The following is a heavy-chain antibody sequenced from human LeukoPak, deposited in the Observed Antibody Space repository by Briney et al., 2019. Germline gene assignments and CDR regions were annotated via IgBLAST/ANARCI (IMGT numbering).Heavy chain of an antibody. V-gene: IGHV3-20*01. CDR2: INWNGGST. D-gene: IGHD6-6*01. CDR3: AKKARLGAFDI. CDR1: GFIFSRDS. J-gene: IGHJ3*02. Sequence: PGGSLRLSCEASGFIFSRDSMNWVRQAPGKGLEWVSGINWNGGSTGYADSVKGRFTISRDNAKNSLYLQMNSLRAEDTALYHCAKKARLGAFDIWGQGTMVTVSS.